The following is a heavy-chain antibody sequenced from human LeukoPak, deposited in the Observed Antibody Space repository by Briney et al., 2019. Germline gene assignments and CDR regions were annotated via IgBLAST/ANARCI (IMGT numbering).Heavy chain of an antibody. CDR3: ANGHVDTAMVYGMDV. Sequence: GASVKVSCKASGGTFSSYAISWVRQAPGQGLEWMGRIIPILGIANYAQKFQGRVTITADKSTSTAYMELSSLRSEDTAVYYCANGHVDTAMVYGMDVWGQGTTVTVSS. D-gene: IGHD5-18*01. CDR1: GGTFSSYA. CDR2: IIPILGIA. V-gene: IGHV1-69*04. J-gene: IGHJ6*02.